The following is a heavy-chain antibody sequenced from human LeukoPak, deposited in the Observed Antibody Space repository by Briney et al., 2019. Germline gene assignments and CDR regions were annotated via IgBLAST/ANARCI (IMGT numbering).Heavy chain of an antibody. CDR2: IYYSGST. D-gene: IGHD3-9*01. CDR3: ARHGFEINWFDP. CDR1: GGSISSSSYY. V-gene: IGHV4-39*01. J-gene: IGHJ5*02. Sequence: SETLSLTCTVSGGSISSSSYYWGWIRQPPGKGLEWIGSIYYSGSTYYNPSLKSRVTTSVDTSKNQFSLKLSSVTAADTAVYYCARHGFEINWFDPWGQGTLVTVSS.